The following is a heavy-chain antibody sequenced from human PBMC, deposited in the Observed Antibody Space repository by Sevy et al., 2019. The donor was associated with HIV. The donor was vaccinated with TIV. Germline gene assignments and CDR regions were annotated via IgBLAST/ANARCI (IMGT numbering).Heavy chain of an antibody. J-gene: IGHJ4*02. V-gene: IGHV3-33*01. CDR2: IWYDGSNK. D-gene: IGHD2-21*02. CDR1: GFTFSSYG. Sequence: GESLKISCAASGFTFSSYGMHWVRQAPGKGLEWVAVIWYDGSNKYYADSVKGRFTISRDNSKNTLYLQMNSLRAEDTAVYYCASGGTYCGGDCYPYWGQGTLVTVSS. CDR3: ASGGTYCGGDCYPY.